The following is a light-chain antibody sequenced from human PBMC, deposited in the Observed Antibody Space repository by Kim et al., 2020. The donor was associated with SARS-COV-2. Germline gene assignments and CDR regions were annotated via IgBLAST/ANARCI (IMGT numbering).Light chain of an antibody. CDR2: GAS. Sequence: EIVMTQFPAPMSVSPGESATLSCRASQSVSSNLAWYQQKPGQAPRLVIYGASVRATGIPARFSGNGSGTEFTLTISSLQSEDFAVYYCQQYDNWPPLTIGGGTKVDIK. J-gene: IGKJ4*01. V-gene: IGKV3-15*01. CDR1: QSVSSN. CDR3: QQYDNWPPLT.